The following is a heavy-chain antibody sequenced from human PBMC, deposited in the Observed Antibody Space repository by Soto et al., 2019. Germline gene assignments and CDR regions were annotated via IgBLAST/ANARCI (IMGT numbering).Heavy chain of an antibody. CDR2: IIPILDIV. V-gene: IGHV1-69*02. CDR3: ATGISASGQLDY. CDR1: GGTFSSYS. D-gene: IGHD6-13*01. Sequence: QVRLVQSGAEVKKPGSSVKVSCKASGGTFSSYSINWVRQAPGQGLEWMGRIIPILDIVNYAQKFQGRVTITADKSTGTAYTELNSLRSDDTAVYYCATGISASGQLDYWCQGTLVTVSS. J-gene: IGHJ4*02.